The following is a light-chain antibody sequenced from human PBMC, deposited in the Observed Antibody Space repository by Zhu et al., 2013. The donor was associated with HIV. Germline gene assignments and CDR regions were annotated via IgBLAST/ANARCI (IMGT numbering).Light chain of an antibody. CDR1: SSNIGSNT. J-gene: IGLJ2*01. CDR3: AAWDDSLSGVV. CDR2: SND. Sequence: QSVLTQPPSASGTPGQRVTISCSGSSSNIGSNTVNWYQQLPGTAPKLLIYSNDQRPSGVPDRFSASKSGTSASLAISGLQSEDEANYYCAAWDDSLSGVVFGGGTKLTVL. V-gene: IGLV1-44*01.